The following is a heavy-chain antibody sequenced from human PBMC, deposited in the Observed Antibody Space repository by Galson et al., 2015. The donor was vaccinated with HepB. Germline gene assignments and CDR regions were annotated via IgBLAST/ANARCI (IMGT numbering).Heavy chain of an antibody. CDR1: GYTFTSYA. Sequence: SVKVSCKASGYTFTSYAMHWVRQAPGQRLEWMGWINAGNGNTKYSQKFQGRVTITRDTSASTAYMELSSLRSEDTAVYYCARDRLVVGLTFGGVIVPYYYMDVWGKGTTVTVSS. D-gene: IGHD3-16*02. CDR3: ARDRLVVGLTFGGVIVPYYYMDV. V-gene: IGHV1-3*01. CDR2: INAGNGNT. J-gene: IGHJ6*03.